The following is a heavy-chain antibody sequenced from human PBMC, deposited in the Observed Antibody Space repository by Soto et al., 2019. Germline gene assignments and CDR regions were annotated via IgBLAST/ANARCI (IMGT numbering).Heavy chain of an antibody. CDR1: GGSISSSSYY. J-gene: IGHJ4*02. CDR3: ARLGWELWGDFDY. Sequence: QLQLQESGPGLVKPSETLSLTCTVSGGSISSSSYYWGWIRQPPGQGLEWIGSIYYSGSTYYNPSLKSRVTISVDTSKNQFSLKLSSVTAADTAVYYCARLGWELWGDFDYWGQGTLVTVSS. V-gene: IGHV4-39*01. CDR2: IYYSGST. D-gene: IGHD1-26*01.